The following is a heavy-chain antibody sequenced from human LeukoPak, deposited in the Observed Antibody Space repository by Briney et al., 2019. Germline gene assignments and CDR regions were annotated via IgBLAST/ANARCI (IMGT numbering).Heavy chain of an antibody. Sequence: GSLRLSCAASGFTFSSYAMSWIRQPPGKGLEWIGEINHSGSTNYNPSLKSRVTISVDTSKNQFSLKLSSVTAADTAVYYCARVVQNSSGYYYSHAFDIWGQGTMVTVSS. CDR2: INHSGST. V-gene: IGHV4-34*01. D-gene: IGHD3-22*01. CDR3: ARVVQNSSGYYYSHAFDI. CDR1: GFTFSSYA. J-gene: IGHJ3*02.